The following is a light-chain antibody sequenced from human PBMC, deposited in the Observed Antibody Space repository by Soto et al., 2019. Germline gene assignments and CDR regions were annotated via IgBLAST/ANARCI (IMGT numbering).Light chain of an antibody. CDR2: WAS. CDR3: QQYYSTPRT. CDR1: QSILSSSNNRNY. J-gene: IGKJ1*01. V-gene: IGKV4-1*01. Sequence: DIVMTQSPDSLAVSLGERATINCKSSQSILSSSNNRNYLVWYQQKPGQPPRLLIHWASIRKFGVPDRFNGSGSGTDFTLTISSLQAEDVAVYYCQQYYSTPRTFGQGTKVEIK.